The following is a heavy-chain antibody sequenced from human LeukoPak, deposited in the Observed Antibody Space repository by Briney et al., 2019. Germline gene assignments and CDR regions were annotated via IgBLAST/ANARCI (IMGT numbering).Heavy chain of an antibody. CDR3: AKDYYDSSGYYFDAFDI. CDR1: GFTFSSYA. D-gene: IGHD3-22*01. Sequence: GGFLRLSCAASGFTFSSYAMSWVRQAPGKGLEWVSAISGSGGSTYYADSVKGRFTISRDNSKNTLYLQMNSLRAEDTAVYYCAKDYYDSSGYYFDAFDIWGQGTMVTVSS. J-gene: IGHJ3*02. V-gene: IGHV3-23*01. CDR2: ISGSGGST.